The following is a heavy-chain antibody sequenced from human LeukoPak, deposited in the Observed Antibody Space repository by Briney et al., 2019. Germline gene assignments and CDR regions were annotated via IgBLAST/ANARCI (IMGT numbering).Heavy chain of an antibody. V-gene: IGHV3-23*01. CDR2: ISGSGGST. CDR3: AKAHSGWYSDY. CDR1: GFTFSSYA. Sequence: GGSLRLSCEASGFTFSSYAMSWVRQAPGKGLEWVSGISGSGGSTYNADSVKGRFTISRDNFKNTLYLQMNSLRAEDSAVYYCAKAHSGWYSDYWGQGTLVTVSS. J-gene: IGHJ4*02. D-gene: IGHD6-19*01.